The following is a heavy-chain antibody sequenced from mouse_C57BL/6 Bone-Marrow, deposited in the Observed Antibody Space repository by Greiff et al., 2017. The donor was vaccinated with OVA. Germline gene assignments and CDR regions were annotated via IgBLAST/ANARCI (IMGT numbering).Heavy chain of an antibody. Sequence: QVQLQQSGAELVKPGASVKISCKASGYAFSSYWMNWVKQRPGKGLEWIGQIYPGDGDTTYNGKFKGKATLTADKSSSTAYMQLSSLTSEDSAVYFCARSLYYYGSSPLYAMDYWGQGTSVTVSS. CDR1: GYAFSSYW. CDR2: IYPGDGDT. V-gene: IGHV1-80*01. J-gene: IGHJ4*01. D-gene: IGHD1-1*01. CDR3: ARSLYYYGSSPLYAMDY.